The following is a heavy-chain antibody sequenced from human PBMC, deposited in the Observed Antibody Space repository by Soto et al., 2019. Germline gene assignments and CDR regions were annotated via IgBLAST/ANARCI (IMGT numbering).Heavy chain of an antibody. CDR2: ISGSGGST. CDR1: GFTFSSYA. D-gene: IGHD3-3*01. Sequence: EVQLLESGGGLVQPGGSLRLSCAASGFTFSSYAMSWVRQAPGKGLEWVSAISGSGGSTYYADSVKGRFTISRDNSKNPLYLQMNSLRAEDTAVYYCAKSPDYDFWSGYQRGYFDYWGQGTLVTVSS. V-gene: IGHV3-23*01. CDR3: AKSPDYDFWSGYQRGYFDY. J-gene: IGHJ4*02.